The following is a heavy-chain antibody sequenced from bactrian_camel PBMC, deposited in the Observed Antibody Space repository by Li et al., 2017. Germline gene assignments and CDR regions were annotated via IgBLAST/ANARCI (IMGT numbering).Heavy chain of an antibody. V-gene: IGHV3-3*01. CDR2: FYTGGGAA. Sequence: LVESGGGSVQVGGSLRLTCAASGRPSKRNCLAWFRQTPGQEREGVATFYTGGGAAYYAASVKGRFTVSRGTAEDSVDLQMNSLKPEDTAMYYCAADRAGVACRSTRGDNYWGQGTQVTVS. J-gene: IGHJ4*01. D-gene: IGHD3*01. CDR1: GRPSKRNC. CDR3: AADRAGVACRSTRGDNY.